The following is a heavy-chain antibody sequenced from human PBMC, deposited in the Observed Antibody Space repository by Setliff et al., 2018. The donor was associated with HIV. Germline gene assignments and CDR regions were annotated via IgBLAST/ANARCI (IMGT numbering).Heavy chain of an antibody. D-gene: IGHD6-13*01. V-gene: IGHV3-23*01. CDR3: AKLPSIAAAGTFDY. CDR2: ISGSGGST. Sequence: GESLKISCAASGFTFSSYAMSWVRQAPGKGLEWVSAISGSGGSTYYADSVKGRFTISRDNSKNTLYLQMNSLRAEDTAVYYCAKLPSIAAAGTFDYWGQGTLVTVSS. J-gene: IGHJ4*02. CDR1: GFTFSSYA.